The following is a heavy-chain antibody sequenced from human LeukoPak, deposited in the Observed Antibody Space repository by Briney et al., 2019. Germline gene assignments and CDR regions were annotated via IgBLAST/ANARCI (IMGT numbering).Heavy chain of an antibody. Sequence: TSETLSLTCTVSGGSVDSYFWSWIRQPPGKGLEWLGYIYYSGSTNYNPSLKSRVTLSIDTSKNQFSLRLSSVTAADTAVYYCARGRLPAAVASTARYFDLWGRGTLVTVFS. CDR3: ARGRLPAAVASTARYFDL. V-gene: IGHV4-59*02. D-gene: IGHD6-19*01. J-gene: IGHJ2*01. CDR2: IYYSGST. CDR1: GGSVDSYF.